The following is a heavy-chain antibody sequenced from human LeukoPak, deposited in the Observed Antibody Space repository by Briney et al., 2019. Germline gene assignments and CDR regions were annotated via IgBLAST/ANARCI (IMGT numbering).Heavy chain of an antibody. V-gene: IGHV4-39*01. D-gene: IGHD3-22*01. Sequence: PSETLSLTCTVSGGSISSSSYYWGWIRQPPGKGLEWIGSIYYSGSTYYNPSLKSRVTISVDTSKNQFSLKLSSVTAADTAVYYCARLSGYYFYYFDYWGQGTLVTVSS. CDR3: ARLSGYYFYYFDY. J-gene: IGHJ4*02. CDR1: GGSISSSSYY. CDR2: IYYSGST.